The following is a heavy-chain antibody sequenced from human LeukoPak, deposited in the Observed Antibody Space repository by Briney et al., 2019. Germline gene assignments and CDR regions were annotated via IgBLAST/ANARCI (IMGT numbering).Heavy chain of an antibody. D-gene: IGHD3-10*01. CDR2: ISSSSSYI. CDR1: GFTFSSYS. J-gene: IGHJ4*02. Sequence: PGGSLRLSCAASGFTFSSYSMNWVRQAPGKGLEWVSSISSSSSYIYYADSVKGRFTISRDNAKNSLYLQMNSLRAEDTAVYYCARVFYGSGSYYYFDYWGQGTLVTVSS. V-gene: IGHV3-21*01. CDR3: ARVFYGSGSYYYFDY.